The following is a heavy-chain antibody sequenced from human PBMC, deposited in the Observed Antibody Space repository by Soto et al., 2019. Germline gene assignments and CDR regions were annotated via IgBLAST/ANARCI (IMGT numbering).Heavy chain of an antibody. Sequence: EVQLVESGGGLVKPGGSLRLSCAASGFTFSSYSMNWVRQAPGKGLEWVSSISSSSSYIYYADSVKGRFTISRDNAKNSLYLQMNSLRAEDTAVYYCARDRGVIGIVGAISYQYFQHWGQGTLVTVSS. CDR2: ISSSSSYI. D-gene: IGHD1-26*01. V-gene: IGHV3-21*01. CDR1: GFTFSSYS. J-gene: IGHJ1*01. CDR3: ARDRGVIGIVGAISYQYFQH.